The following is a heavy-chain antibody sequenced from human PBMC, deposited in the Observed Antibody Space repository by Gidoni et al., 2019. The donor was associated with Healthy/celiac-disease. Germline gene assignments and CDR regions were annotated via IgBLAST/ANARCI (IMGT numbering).Heavy chain of an antibody. Sequence: EVQLVESGGGLVKPGGSLRLSCAASGFTFSSYSMNWVRQTPGTGLEWVSSISSSSSYIYYADSVKCRFTISRDNAKNSLYLQMNSLRAEDTAVYYCARDRIRGYYYDSSGANYWGQGTLVTVSS. CDR1: GFTFSSYS. CDR2: ISSSSSYI. CDR3: ARDRIRGYYYDSSGANY. D-gene: IGHD3-22*01. J-gene: IGHJ4*02. V-gene: IGHV3-21*01.